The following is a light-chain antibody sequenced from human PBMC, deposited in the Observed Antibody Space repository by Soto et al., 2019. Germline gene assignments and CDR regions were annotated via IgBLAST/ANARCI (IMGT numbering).Light chain of an antibody. CDR3: QQSYSTLWT. V-gene: IGKV1-39*01. J-gene: IGKJ1*01. Sequence: DIQMTQSPSSLSASVGDRVTITCRASQSISSYLNWYQQKPGKAPKLLIYAASSLQSGVPSRFSGSGSGTDLTLTIISLQPEDFATYYCQQSYSTLWTFGQGTKVDIK. CDR2: AAS. CDR1: QSISSY.